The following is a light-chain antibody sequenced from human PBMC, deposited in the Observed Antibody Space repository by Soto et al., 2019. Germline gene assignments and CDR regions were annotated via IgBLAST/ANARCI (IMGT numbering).Light chain of an antibody. V-gene: IGKV3-15*01. CDR2: GAS. CDR1: QSVSSN. J-gene: IGKJ4*01. Sequence: EIVMTQSPATLSVSPGERATLSCRASQSVSSNLAWYQQKPGQAPRLLIYGASTRATGIPVRFSGRGSGTAFTLTISSLQSEDFAVYYCQQYNNWPPLTFGGGTKVEIK. CDR3: QQYNNWPPLT.